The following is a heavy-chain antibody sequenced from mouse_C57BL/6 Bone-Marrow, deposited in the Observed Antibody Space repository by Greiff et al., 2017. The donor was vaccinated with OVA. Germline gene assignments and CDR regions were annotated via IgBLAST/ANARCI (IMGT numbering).Heavy chain of an antibody. CDR2: IWWDDDK. CDR3: ARMKITTDPLYAMDY. Sequence: QVTLKVSGPGILQPSQTLSLTCSFSGFSLSTFGMGVGWIRQPSGKGLDWLAHIWWDDDKYYNPALKSRLTSSKDTSKNQVFLKIANVDTADTATYYCARMKITTDPLYAMDYWGQGTSVTVSS. CDR1: GFSLSTFGMG. J-gene: IGHJ4*01. D-gene: IGHD1-1*01. V-gene: IGHV8-8*01.